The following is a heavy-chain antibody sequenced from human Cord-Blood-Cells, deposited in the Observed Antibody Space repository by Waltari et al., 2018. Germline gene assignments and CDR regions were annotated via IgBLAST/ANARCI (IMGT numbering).Heavy chain of an antibody. CDR1: GGSISSYY. V-gene: IGHV4-59*01. CDR3: ARAQGTRLHYYYYMDV. Sequence: QVQLQESGPGLVKPSETLSLTCTVSGGSISSYYWSWIRQPPGKGLEWIGYIYYSRSTNYIPSLKSRVTISVDTSKNQFSLKLSSVTAADTAVYYCARAQGTRLHYYYYMDVWGKGTTVTVSS. J-gene: IGHJ6*03. CDR2: IYYSRST. D-gene: IGHD6-6*01.